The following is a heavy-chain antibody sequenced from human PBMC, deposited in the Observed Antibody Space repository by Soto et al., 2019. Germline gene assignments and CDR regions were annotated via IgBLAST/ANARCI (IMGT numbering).Heavy chain of an antibody. V-gene: IGHV3-23*01. J-gene: IGHJ4*02. Sequence: EVQLMESGGGLVQPGESLRLSCVVSGLSLSGYALSWVRQAPGKGLEWVSAVSGSGGTTYYADSVKGRFTISRDNSKNSVYLEMNSLSAEDTAVYYCARESEDLTSNFDYWGQGTLVTVSS. CDR3: ARESEDLTSNFDY. CDR2: VSGSGGTT. CDR1: GLSLSGYA.